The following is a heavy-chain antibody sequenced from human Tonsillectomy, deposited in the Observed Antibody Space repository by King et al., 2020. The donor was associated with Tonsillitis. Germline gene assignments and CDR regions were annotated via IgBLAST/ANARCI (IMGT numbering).Heavy chain of an antibody. V-gene: IGHV1-69*01. J-gene: IGHJ6*02. Sequence: QLVQSGAEVKKPGSSVKVSCKVSGGTFTTYAINWVRQAPGQGLEWMGDIIPIFGRANYAQKFQGRVTITADESTSTAYMKLNRLRSEDTAVYYCARDLDGMDVWGQGTTVTVSS. CDR2: IIPIFGRA. CDR3: ARDLDGMDV. CDR1: GGTFTTYA.